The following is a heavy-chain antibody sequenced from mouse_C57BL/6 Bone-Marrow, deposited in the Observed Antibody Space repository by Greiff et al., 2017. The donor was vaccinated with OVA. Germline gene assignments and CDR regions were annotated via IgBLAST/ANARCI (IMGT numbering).Heavy chain of an antibody. J-gene: IGHJ4*01. CDR1: GYTFTDYN. CDR3: AREALYDGYLLYAMDY. CDR2: INPNNGGT. D-gene: IGHD2-3*01. V-gene: IGHV1-18*01. Sequence: EVQLQESGPELVKPGASVKIPCKASGYTFTDYNMDWVKQSHGKSLEWIGDINPNNGGTIYNQKFKGKATLTVDKSSSTAYMELRSLTSEDTAVYYCAREALYDGYLLYAMDYWGQGTSVTVSS.